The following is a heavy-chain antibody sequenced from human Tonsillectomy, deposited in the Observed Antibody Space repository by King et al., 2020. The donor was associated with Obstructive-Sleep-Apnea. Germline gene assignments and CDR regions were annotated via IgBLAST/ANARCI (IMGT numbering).Heavy chain of an antibody. CDR1: GFTFDDYA. J-gene: IGHJ5*02. CDR2: ISWNSGST. V-gene: IGHV3-9*01. CDR3: AKGEPGGWGASGSFFDP. Sequence: VQLVESGGGLVQPGRSLRLSCAASGFTFDDYAMHWVRQVPGKGLEWVSSISWNSGSTAYAGSVKGRFTVSRDNAKDSLYLQMDSLKIEDTAFYHCAKGEPGGWGASGSFFDPWGQGTLVTVSS. D-gene: IGHD3-10*01.